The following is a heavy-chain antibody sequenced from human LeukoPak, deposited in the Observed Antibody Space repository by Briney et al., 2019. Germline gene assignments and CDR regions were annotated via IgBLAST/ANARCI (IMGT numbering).Heavy chain of an antibody. CDR3: ARESAWFGQWLVPGRDY. V-gene: IGHV4-34*01. Sequence: SETLSLTCDVYGGSFSGYYWSWIRQPPEKGLEWIGEINHSGSTNYNPSLKSRVTISVDTSKNQFSLKLSSVTAADTAVYYCARESAWFGQWLVPGRDYWGQGTLVTVSS. CDR1: GGSFSGYY. D-gene: IGHD6-19*01. J-gene: IGHJ4*02. CDR2: INHSGST.